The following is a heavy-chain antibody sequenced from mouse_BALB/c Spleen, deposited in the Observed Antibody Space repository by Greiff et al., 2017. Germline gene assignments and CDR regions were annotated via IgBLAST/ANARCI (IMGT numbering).Heavy chain of an antibody. CDR2: ISSGGST. J-gene: IGHJ3*01. CDR3: AREGWLLPFAY. Sequence: EVKLVESGGGLVKPGGSLKLSCAASGLTFSSYAMSWVRQTPEKRLEWVASISSGGSTYYPDSVKGRFTISRDNARNILYLQMSSLRSEDTAMYYCAREGWLLPFAYWGQGTLVTVSA. D-gene: IGHD2-3*01. V-gene: IGHV5-6-5*01. CDR1: GLTFSSYA.